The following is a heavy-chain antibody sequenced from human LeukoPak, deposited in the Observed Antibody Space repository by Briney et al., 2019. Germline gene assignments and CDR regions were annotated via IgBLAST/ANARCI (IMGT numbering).Heavy chain of an antibody. D-gene: IGHD6-19*01. J-gene: IGHJ4*02. CDR1: GYTFTSYG. CDR3: ARDGLRIAVAGTLDY. CDR2: ISAYNGNT. Sequence: ASVKVSCKASGYTFTSYGISWVRQAPGQGLEWMGWISAYNGNTNYAQKLQGRVTKTTDTSTSTAYMELRSLRSDDTAVYYCARDGLRIAVAGTLDYWGQGTLVTVSS. V-gene: IGHV1-18*01.